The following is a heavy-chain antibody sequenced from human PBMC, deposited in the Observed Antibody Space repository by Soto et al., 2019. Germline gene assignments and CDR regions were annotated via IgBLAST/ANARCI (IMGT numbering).Heavy chain of an antibody. V-gene: IGHV1-3*01. CDR1: GYTFTSYP. D-gene: IGHD2-15*01. Sequence: ASVKVSCKASGYTFTSYPMHWVRQAPGQGLEWMGWINAGNGDTKYSQKFQGRVTITRDTSASTVFMELSSLRSEDTAVYYCTRGCSGGTCYVFEYWGQGTLVTVSS. CDR3: TRGCSGGTCYVFEY. CDR2: INAGNGDT. J-gene: IGHJ4*02.